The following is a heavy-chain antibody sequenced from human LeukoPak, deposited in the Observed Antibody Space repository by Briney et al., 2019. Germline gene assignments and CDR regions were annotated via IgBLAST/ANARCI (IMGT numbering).Heavy chain of an antibody. CDR2: IYTSGST. D-gene: IGHD3-9*01. Sequence: PSQTLSLTCTVSGGSISSGSYYWSWIRQPAGKGLEWIGRIYTSGSTNYNPSLKSRVTISVDTSKNQFSLKLSSVTAADTAVYYCARDLSYYDILTGYYNGGLDYWGQGTLVTVSS. J-gene: IGHJ4*02. V-gene: IGHV4-61*02. CDR1: GGSISSGSYY. CDR3: ARDLSYYDILTGYYNGGLDY.